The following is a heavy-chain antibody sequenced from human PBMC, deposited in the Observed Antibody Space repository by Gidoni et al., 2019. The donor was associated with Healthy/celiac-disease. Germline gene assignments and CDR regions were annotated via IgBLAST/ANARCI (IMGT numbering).Heavy chain of an antibody. Sequence: EVQLVESGGGLVQPGRSLRLSCAASGFTFDDDAILWVRQAPGKGLEWVSVIIWNSGSIGDADSVKGRFTISRDNAKNSLYLQMNSLRAEDTALYYCAKDMVRGGPINYFDYWGQGTLVTVSS. CDR3: AKDMVRGGPINYFDY. J-gene: IGHJ4*02. V-gene: IGHV3-9*01. CDR2: IIWNSGSI. CDR1: GFTFDDDA. D-gene: IGHD3-10*01.